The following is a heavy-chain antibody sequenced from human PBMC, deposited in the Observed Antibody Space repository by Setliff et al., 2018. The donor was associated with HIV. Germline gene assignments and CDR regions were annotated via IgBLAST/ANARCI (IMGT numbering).Heavy chain of an antibody. J-gene: IGHJ6*03. V-gene: IGHV1-2*06. D-gene: IGHD4-17*01. CDR2: INPNSGGT. CDR1: GYAFATYD. CDR3: ARETTVVMGDDVDNYHYSYMDV. Sequence: ASVKVSCKPSGYAFATYDINWVRQATGQGLEWMGRINPNSGGTHYAQKFQGRVTMTGDTSVSTAYMELSRLTSDDTAMYYCARETTVVMGDDVDNYHYSYMDVWGKGTTVTVSS.